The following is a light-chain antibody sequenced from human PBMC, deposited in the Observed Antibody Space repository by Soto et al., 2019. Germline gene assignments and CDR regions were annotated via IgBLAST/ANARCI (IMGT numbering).Light chain of an antibody. CDR3: GTWDNSLSALV. Sequence: QSVLTQPPSASGTPGQRVNISCSGSSSNIGSNYVYWYRQFPGTAPKLLIQRNNQRPSGVPARFSGSKSGTSASLAISGLRSEDEADYYCGTWDNSLSALVFGGGTKLTVL. V-gene: IGLV1-47*01. CDR1: SSNIGSNY. CDR2: RNN. J-gene: IGLJ2*01.